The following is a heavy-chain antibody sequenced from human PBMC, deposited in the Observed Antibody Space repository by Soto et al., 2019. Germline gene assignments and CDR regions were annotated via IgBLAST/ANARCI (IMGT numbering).Heavy chain of an antibody. CDR1: GGSISSGGYS. CDR2: IYHSGST. CDR3: ARVPDR. V-gene: IGHV4-30-2*01. Sequence: QLQLQESGSVLVKPSQTLSLTCAVSGGSISSGGYSWSWIRQPPGKGLEWIGYIYHSGSTYYNPPLKSRVTISVDRSKNQFSLKLSSVTAADTAVYYCARVPDRWGQGTLVTVSS. J-gene: IGHJ5*02. D-gene: IGHD2-2*01.